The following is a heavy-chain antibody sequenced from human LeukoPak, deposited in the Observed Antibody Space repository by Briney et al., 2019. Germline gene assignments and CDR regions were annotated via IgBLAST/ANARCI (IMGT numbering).Heavy chain of an antibody. CDR2: INHSGST. V-gene: IGHV4-34*01. CDR3: ASVSMVRGVIILDY. J-gene: IGHJ4*02. D-gene: IGHD3-10*01. CDR1: GGSFSGYY. Sequence: NTSETLSLTCAVYGGSFSGYYWSWIRQPPGKGLEWIGEINHSGSTNYNPSLKSRVTISVDTSKNQFSLKLSSVTAADTAVYYCASVSMVRGVIILDYWGQGTLVTVSS.